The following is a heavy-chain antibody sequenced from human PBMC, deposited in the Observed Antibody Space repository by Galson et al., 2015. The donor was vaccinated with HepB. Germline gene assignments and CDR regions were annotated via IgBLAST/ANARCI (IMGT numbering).Heavy chain of an antibody. J-gene: IGHJ4*02. D-gene: IGHD3-10*01. Sequence: CAISGDSVSNNNVGWNWIRQSPSRGLEWLGRTHYRSKFYNDYAESVKSRITINPDTSRNHFSLMLSSMTAADTAVYYCARDPYYYNSETYKVVYYFDFWGQGKLVTVSS. CDR2: THYRSKFYN. CDR3: ARDPYYYNSETYKVVYYFDF. V-gene: IGHV6-1*01. CDR1: GDSVSNNNVG.